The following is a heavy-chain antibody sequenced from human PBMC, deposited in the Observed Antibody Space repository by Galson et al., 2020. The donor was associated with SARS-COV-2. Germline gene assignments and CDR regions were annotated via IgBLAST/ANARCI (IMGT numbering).Heavy chain of an antibody. V-gene: IGHV3-13*01. Sequence: GESLKISCAASGFTFSDYDMHWVRQASGKSLEWVSLAGSVGDTYYLGSVKGRFIISRDNAKSSLYLQMNSLTAGDTAIYYCTRGQVRNAFDIWGQGTLVTVSS. CDR2: AGSVGDT. J-gene: IGHJ3*02. CDR3: TRGQVRNAFDI. CDR1: GFTFSDYD.